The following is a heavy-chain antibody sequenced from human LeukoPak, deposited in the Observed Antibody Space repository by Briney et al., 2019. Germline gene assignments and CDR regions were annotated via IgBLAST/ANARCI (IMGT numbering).Heavy chain of an antibody. CDR1: GGSISSGGYS. J-gene: IGHJ6*04. D-gene: IGHD2-15*01. V-gene: IGHV4-30-2*03. Sequence: PSETLSLTCAVSGGSISSGGYSWSWIRQPPGKGLEWIGYIYHSGSTYYNPSLKSRVTISVDTSKNQFSLKLSSVTAADTAVYYCARHPLVVVAANYYYYGMDVWGKGTTVTVSS. CDR3: ARHPLVVVAANYYYYGMDV. CDR2: IYHSGST.